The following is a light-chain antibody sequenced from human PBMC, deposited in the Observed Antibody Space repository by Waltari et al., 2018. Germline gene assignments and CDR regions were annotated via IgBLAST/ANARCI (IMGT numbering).Light chain of an antibody. CDR3: CSYAGRYTSV. CDR2: DVD. J-gene: IGLJ2*01. CDR1: NSDVCAYNY. V-gene: IGLV2-11*01. Sequence: QSALTQPRSVSGSPGQSVTLSCTGTNSDVCAYNYVSWYQHRPGKSPQLVILDVDKRPSAVPARVSGSKAGTTASLTISGLQADDEADYYCCSYAGRYTSVFGGGTKVTVL.